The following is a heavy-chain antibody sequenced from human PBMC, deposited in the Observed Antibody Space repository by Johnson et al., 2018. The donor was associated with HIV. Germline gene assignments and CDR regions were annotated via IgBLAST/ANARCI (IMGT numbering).Heavy chain of an antibody. V-gene: IGHV3-9*01. Sequence: EVQLVESGGGLEQPGRSLRLSCTASGFTFDDYAIHWVRQAPGKGLEWVSGISWNSGTIGYADSVKGRFTISRDNAKNSLYLQMNNLRPEDTAVYYCARGGGCGGDCYSGNDAFDIWGQGTMVTVSS. D-gene: IGHD2-21*01. CDR1: GFTFDDYA. CDR3: ARGGGCGGDCYSGNDAFDI. CDR2: ISWNSGTI. J-gene: IGHJ3*02.